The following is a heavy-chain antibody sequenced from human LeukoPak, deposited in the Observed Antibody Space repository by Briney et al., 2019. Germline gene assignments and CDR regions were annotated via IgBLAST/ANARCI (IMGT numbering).Heavy chain of an antibody. D-gene: IGHD3-10*01. CDR2: ISSSSSYI. J-gene: IGHJ4*02. CDR3: ARGSGSGSYYPAHFDY. V-gene: IGHV3-21*01. Sequence: GGSLRLSCAASGFTFSSCSMNWVRQAPGKGLEWVSSISSSSSYIYYADSVKGRFTISRDNAKNSLYLQMNSLRAEDTAVYYCARGSGSGSYYPAHFDYWGQGTLVTVSS. CDR1: GFTFSSCS.